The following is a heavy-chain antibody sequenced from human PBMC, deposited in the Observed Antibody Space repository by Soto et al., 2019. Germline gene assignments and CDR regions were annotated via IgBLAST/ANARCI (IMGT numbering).Heavy chain of an antibody. CDR1: GFTFSSYA. CDR3: AKTGSSWYGYYYGMDV. V-gene: IGHV3-23*01. J-gene: IGHJ6*02. Sequence: GGSLRLSCAASGFTFSSYAMSWVRQAPGKGREWVSAISGSGGSTYYADSVKGRFTISRDNSKNTLYLQMNSLRAEDTAVYYCAKTGSSWYGYYYGMDVWGQGTTVTVSS. CDR2: ISGSGGST. D-gene: IGHD6-13*01.